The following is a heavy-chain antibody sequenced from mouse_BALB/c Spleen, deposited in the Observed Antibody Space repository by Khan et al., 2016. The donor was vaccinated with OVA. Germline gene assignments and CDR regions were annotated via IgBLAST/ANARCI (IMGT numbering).Heavy chain of an antibody. CDR3: AREEALYYFDD. CDR1: GYIFTSYW. J-gene: IGHJ2*01. V-gene: IGHV1S132*01. D-gene: IGHD3-2*02. CDR2: IYPGTDNT. Sequence: QVQLQQPGAELVRPGASVKLSCKTSGYIFTSYWIHWVKQRSGQGLEWIARIYPGTDNTSYNEKLKEKATLTADKSSSTAYMQLSSLKSVYSAVYFCAREEALYYFDDWGQGTTLTVSS.